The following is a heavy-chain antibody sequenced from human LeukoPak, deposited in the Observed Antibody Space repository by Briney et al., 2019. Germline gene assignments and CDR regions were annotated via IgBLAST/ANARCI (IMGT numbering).Heavy chain of an antibody. CDR1: GFTFSTYW. V-gene: IGHV3-7*04. Sequence: GGSLRLSCAASGFTFSTYWMSWVRQAPGKGLEWVGNIKQDGNEKHYVDSVKGRFTISRDNGKNSLYLQMNSLRAEDTAVYYCARDLYASGSYDYWGLGTLVTVSS. J-gene: IGHJ4*02. D-gene: IGHD3-10*01. CDR2: IKQDGNEK. CDR3: ARDLYASGSYDY.